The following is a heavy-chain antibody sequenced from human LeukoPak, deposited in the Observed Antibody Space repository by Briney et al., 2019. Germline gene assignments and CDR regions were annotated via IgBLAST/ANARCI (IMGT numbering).Heavy chain of an antibody. CDR3: AKIDIVVVVAASRGAFDI. CDR1: GFTFSSYA. D-gene: IGHD2-15*01. CDR2: ISGSGGST. J-gene: IGHJ3*02. V-gene: IGHV3-23*01. Sequence: GGSLRLSCAASGFTFSSYAMSWVRQAPGKGLEWVSAISGSGGSTYYADSVKGRFTISRDNSKNTLYLQMNSLRAEDTAVYYCAKIDIVVVVAASRGAFDIWGQGTMVTVSS.